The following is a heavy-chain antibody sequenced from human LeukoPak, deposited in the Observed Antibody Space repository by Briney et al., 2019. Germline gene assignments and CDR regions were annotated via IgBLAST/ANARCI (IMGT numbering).Heavy chain of an antibody. D-gene: IGHD2-15*01. V-gene: IGHV4-31*03. Sequence: SETLSLTCTVSGGSISSGGYYWSWIRQHPGKGLEWIGYIYYSGSTYYNPSLKSRVTISVDTSKNQFSLKLSSVTAADTAVYYCARERLREGYDYWGQGTLVTVSS. CDR3: ARERLREGYDY. CDR1: GGSISSGGYY. CDR2: IYYSGST. J-gene: IGHJ4*02.